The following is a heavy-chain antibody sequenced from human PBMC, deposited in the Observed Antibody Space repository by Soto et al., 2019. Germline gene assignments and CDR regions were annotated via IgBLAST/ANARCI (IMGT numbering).Heavy chain of an antibody. CDR1: GGSISSGNSYS. D-gene: IGHD3-16*01. J-gene: IGHJ5*02. CDR3: ARAVAPYLGTWFDP. Sequence: QLQLQESGSGLVKPSQTLSLTCAVSGGSISSGNSYSWSWIRQPLGKGLEWIGSISHTGITSYNPSLKGRVSMSVDKSKNQFSLKLSSVTAADMAVYFCARAVAPYLGTWFDPWGQGTLVSVSS. V-gene: IGHV4-30-2*01. CDR2: ISHTGIT.